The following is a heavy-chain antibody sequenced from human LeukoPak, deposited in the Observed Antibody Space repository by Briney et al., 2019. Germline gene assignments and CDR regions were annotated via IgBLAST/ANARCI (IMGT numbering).Heavy chain of an antibody. CDR1: GGTFSSYA. D-gene: IGHD2-2*01. Sequence: SVKVSCKASGGTFSSYAISWVRQAPGQGLEWMGGIIPIFGTANYAQKFQGRVTITADESTSTAYMELSSLRSEDTAVYYCARDAAYCSGTSCLDYRGQGTLVTVSS. CDR3: ARDAAYCSGTSCLDY. J-gene: IGHJ4*02. V-gene: IGHV1-69*13. CDR2: IIPIFGTA.